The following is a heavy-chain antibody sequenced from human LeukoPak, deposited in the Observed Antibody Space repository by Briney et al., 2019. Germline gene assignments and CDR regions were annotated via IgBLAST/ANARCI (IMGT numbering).Heavy chain of an antibody. D-gene: IGHD4-17*01. V-gene: IGHV4-34*01. CDR3: ARHGDYGLNAFDI. J-gene: IGHJ3*02. CDR2: IYHSGST. Sequence: SETLSLTCAVYGGSFSGYYWSWIRQPPGKGLEWIGYIYHSGSTYYNPSLKSRVTISVDRSKNQFSLKLSSVTAADTAVYYCARHGDYGLNAFDIWGQGTMVTVSS. CDR1: GGSFSGYY.